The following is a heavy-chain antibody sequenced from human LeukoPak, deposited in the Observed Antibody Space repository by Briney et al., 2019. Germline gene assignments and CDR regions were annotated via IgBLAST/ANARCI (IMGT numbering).Heavy chain of an antibody. V-gene: IGHV1-2*06. J-gene: IGHJ4*02. D-gene: IGHD3-22*01. Sequence: ASVKVSCKASGYTFTDYYIHWLRQAPGQGLEWMGRINPNSGGQNYEQKFQGRVTMTRDTSISTAYMELRSLRSDDTAVYYCARVKYYYDSSGYYHTSSGYFDYWGQGTLVTVSS. CDR2: INPNSGGQ. CDR1: GYTFTDYY. CDR3: ARVKYYYDSSGYYHTSSGYFDY.